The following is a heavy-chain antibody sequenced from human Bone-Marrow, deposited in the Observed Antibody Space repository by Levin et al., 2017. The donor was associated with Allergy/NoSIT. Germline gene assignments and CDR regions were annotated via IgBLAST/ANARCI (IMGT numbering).Heavy chain of an antibody. CDR3: ARSSIAARQVNWYFDL. D-gene: IGHD6-6*01. J-gene: IGHJ2*01. Sequence: ASVKVSCKASGYTFTGYYMHWVRQAPGQGLEWMGRINPNSGGTNYAQKFQGRVTMTRDTSISTAYMELSRLRSDDTAVYYCARSSIAARQVNWYFDLWGRGTLVTVSS. CDR2: INPNSGGT. V-gene: IGHV1-2*06. CDR1: GYTFTGYY.